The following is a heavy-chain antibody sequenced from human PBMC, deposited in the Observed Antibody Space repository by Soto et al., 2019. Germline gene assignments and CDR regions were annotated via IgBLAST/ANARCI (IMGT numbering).Heavy chain of an antibody. CDR1: GFTFSSYA. D-gene: IGHD6-13*01. CDR2: ISGSGGNT. Sequence: GGSLRLSCAASGFTFSSYAMSWVRQAPGKGLEWVSAISGSGGNTYYADSVKGRFTISRDNSKNTLFLQMNSLRAEDTAVYYCTTIAAAGTFDIGYWGQGTLVTVSS. J-gene: IGHJ4*02. V-gene: IGHV3-23*01. CDR3: TTIAAAGTFDIGY.